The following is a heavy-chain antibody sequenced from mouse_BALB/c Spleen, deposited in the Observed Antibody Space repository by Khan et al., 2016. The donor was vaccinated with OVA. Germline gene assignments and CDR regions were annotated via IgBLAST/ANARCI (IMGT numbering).Heavy chain of an antibody. CDR1: GYSITSNYA. D-gene: IGHD1-1*01. J-gene: IGHJ4*01. Sequence: VQLKESGPGLVKPSQSLSLTCTVTGYSITSNYAWNWIRQFPGNKLEWMGYISYSGTTSSNPSLKSRISITRATSKNQFFLQLNSVTTEDTATDYCARGNYYGYAMDYWGQGTSDTVSS. CDR3: ARGNYYGYAMDY. V-gene: IGHV3-2*02. CDR2: ISYSGTT.